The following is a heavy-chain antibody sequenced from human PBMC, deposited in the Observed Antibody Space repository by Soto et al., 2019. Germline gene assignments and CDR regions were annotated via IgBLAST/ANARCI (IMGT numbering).Heavy chain of an antibody. J-gene: IGHJ4*02. Sequence: QVQLVQSGAEVKKPGASVKVSCKASGYTFTSYYMHWVRQAPGQGLEWMGIINPSGGSTSYAQKFRGIVTMTGDTSRSTVDMELSSLRSEDTAVYYCARVYCSGGSCYSIDYWGQGTLVTVSS. CDR1: GYTFTSYY. CDR3: ARVYCSGGSCYSIDY. V-gene: IGHV1-46*03. D-gene: IGHD2-15*01. CDR2: INPSGGST.